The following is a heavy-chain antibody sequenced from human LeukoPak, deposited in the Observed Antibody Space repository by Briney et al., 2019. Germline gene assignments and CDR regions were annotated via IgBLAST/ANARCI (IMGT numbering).Heavy chain of an antibody. CDR1: GGSISSGDYY. D-gene: IGHD6-6*01. J-gene: IGHJ4*02. Sequence: SETLSLTCTVSGGSISSGDYYWSWIRQPPGKGLEWIGYIYYSGSTYYNPPLKSRVTISVDTSKNQFSLKLSAVTAADTAVYYCARGNEYSSSSVHNWGQGTLVTVSS. V-gene: IGHV4-30-4*08. CDR3: ARGNEYSSSSVHN. CDR2: IYYSGST.